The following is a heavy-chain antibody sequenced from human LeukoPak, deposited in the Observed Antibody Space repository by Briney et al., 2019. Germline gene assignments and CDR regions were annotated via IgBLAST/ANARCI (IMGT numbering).Heavy chain of an antibody. D-gene: IGHD6-25*01. CDR1: DESLSAHY. V-gene: IGHV4-59*11. J-gene: IGHJ4*02. Sequence: SETLSLTCTVYDESLSAHYWGWIRQSPGKGLEWIGYIYYSGSTYYNPSLKSRVTISVDTSKNQFSLKLSSVTAADTAVYYCAREGPAHDFDYWGQGTLVTVSS. CDR2: IYYSGST. CDR3: AREGPAHDFDY.